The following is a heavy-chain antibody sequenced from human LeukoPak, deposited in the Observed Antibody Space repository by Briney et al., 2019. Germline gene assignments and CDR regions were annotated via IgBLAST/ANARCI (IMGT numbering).Heavy chain of an antibody. CDR1: GFTFSSYG. CDR2: IRYGGSSK. Sequence: GGSLRLSCAASGFTFSSYGMHWVRQAPGKGLEWVAFIRYGGSSKYYADSVKGRFTISRDNSKNTLYLQMNSLRAEDTAVYYCAKDEVQRFLEWLFGVLDYWGQGTLVTVSS. D-gene: IGHD3-3*01. CDR3: AKDEVQRFLEWLFGVLDY. J-gene: IGHJ4*02. V-gene: IGHV3-30*02.